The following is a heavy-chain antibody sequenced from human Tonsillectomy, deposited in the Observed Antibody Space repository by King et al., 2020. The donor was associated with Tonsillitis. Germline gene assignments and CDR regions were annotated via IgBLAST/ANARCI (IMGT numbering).Heavy chain of an antibody. CDR1: GFTFSSYA. J-gene: IGHJ2*01. CDR2: ISASGTGT. D-gene: IGHD6-19*01. Sequence: VQLVESGGGLVQPGGSLRLSCAASGFTFSSYAMTWVRQAPGEGLEWVSAISASGTGTYYADSVKGRLTISRENSNNTLYLQMNSLRAEDTAVYYCAKVRGRAIALADTFLDLWGRGTLVTVSS. CDR3: AKVRGRAIALADTFLDL. V-gene: IGHV3-23*04.